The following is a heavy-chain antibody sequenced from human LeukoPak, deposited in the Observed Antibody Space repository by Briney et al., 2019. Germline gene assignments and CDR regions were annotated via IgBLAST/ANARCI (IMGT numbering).Heavy chain of an antibody. CDR2: ISGSGSA. Sequence: GGSLRLSCAASGFTFSSYAMSWVRQAPGKGLEWVSGISGSGSAYYADSVKGRFSISRDKSKNTVYLQMDSLRAEDTAVYYCAKRGAEVGASVAPGDYWGQGTLLTVSP. CDR1: GFTFSSYA. V-gene: IGHV3-23*01. J-gene: IGHJ4*02. D-gene: IGHD1-26*01. CDR3: AKRGAEVGASVAPGDY.